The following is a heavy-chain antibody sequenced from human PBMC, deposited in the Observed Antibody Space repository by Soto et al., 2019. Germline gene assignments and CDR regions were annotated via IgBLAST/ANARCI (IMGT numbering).Heavy chain of an antibody. CDR2: INPNSGNT. V-gene: IGHV1-8*01. CDR3: ARAIRSGDYSGWFDP. D-gene: IGHD4-17*01. J-gene: IGHJ5*02. Sequence: QVQLVQSGAEVKKPGASVKVSCKASGYIFTNYDINWVRQATGQGLEYLGWINPNSGNTGYVQKFRGRCPGTRNTSIKPATMGLNALRSEDTAVYYWARAIRSGDYSGWFDPWGQGTLVTVSS. CDR1: GYIFTNYD.